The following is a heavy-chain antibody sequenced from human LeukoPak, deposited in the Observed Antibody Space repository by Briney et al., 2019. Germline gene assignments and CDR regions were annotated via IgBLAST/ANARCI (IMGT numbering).Heavy chain of an antibody. Sequence: GGSLRLSCAASGLTVSTNYMSWVRRGPGKGLEWVSLIYSSGSTYYAASVKGRFTISRDHSKNTLYLQMSSMTAEDTAVYYCARTALSGDGYKVGYFGSWGQGTLVTVSS. CDR2: IYSSGST. D-gene: IGHD5-24*01. V-gene: IGHV3-53*01. CDR3: ARTALSGDGYKVGYFGS. J-gene: IGHJ4*02. CDR1: GLTVSTNY.